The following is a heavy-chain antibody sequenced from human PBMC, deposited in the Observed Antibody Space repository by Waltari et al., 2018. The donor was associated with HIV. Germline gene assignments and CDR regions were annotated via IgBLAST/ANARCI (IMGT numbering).Heavy chain of an antibody. CDR2: IWYDGSNK. CDR1: GFTFSSYG. Sequence: QVQLVESGGGVVQPGRSLRLSCAASGFTFSSYGMHWVRQAPGKGLEWVAVIWYDGSNKYYADSVKSRFTISRDNSKNTLYLQMNSLRAEDTAVYYCARDYDFWSGAFYGMDVWGQGTTVTVSS. D-gene: IGHD3-3*01. CDR3: ARDYDFWSGAFYGMDV. J-gene: IGHJ6*02. V-gene: IGHV3-33*01.